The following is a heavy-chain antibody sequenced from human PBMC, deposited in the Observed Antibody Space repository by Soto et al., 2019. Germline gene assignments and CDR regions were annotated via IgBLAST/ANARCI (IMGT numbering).Heavy chain of an antibody. J-gene: IGHJ6*02. Sequence: TLSLTCAVACASISSGCYSWSWIRQPPGKGLEWIGYIYHSGSTYYSPSLKSRVTISVDRSNNQFSLKLSSVTAADTAVYYFARALGREGIDAWGQGTMVTVSS. V-gene: IGHV4-30-2*01. CDR1: CASISSGCYS. CDR2: IYHSGST. CDR3: ARALGREGIDA. D-gene: IGHD1-26*01.